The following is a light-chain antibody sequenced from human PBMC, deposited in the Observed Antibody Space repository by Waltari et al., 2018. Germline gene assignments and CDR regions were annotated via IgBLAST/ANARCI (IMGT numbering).Light chain of an antibody. J-gene: IGKJ3*01. CDR1: QDISDY. V-gene: IGKV1-33*01. CDR3: QHYDNLPR. Sequence: DIQMTQSPSSLSASVGDRVPITCQASQDISDYLNWYQQKPGKAPKLLIYDGSNLGTGVPSRFSGRGSGTDFTFTISSLQPEDIATYYCQHYDNLPRFGPGTKVDIK. CDR2: DGS.